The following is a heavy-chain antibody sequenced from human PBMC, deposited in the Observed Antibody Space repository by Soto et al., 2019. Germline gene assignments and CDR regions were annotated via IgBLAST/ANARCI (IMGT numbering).Heavy chain of an antibody. V-gene: IGHV4-4*02. D-gene: IGHD5-12*01. CDR3: TKNSAYALDY. Sequence: QVQLQESGPGLVKPSGTLSLSCAVSGGSVSNNNWWSWVRQSPGNGLGWIGEIHHSGGTSYNPSLESRATLSVDKSKNELSLRLNYVTAADTAVYYCTKNSAYALDYWGLGILVTVSS. CDR1: GGSVSNNNW. J-gene: IGHJ4*02. CDR2: IHHSGGT.